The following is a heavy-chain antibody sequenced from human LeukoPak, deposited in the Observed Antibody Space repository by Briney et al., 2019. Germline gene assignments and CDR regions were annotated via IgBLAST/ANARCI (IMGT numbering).Heavy chain of an antibody. Sequence: SVKVSCKASGGTFSSYAISWVRQAPGQELEWMGGIIPIFGTANYAQKFQGRVTITADESTSTAYMELSSLRSEDTAVYYCARDGAAADYFDYWGQGTLVTVSS. CDR3: ARDGAAADYFDY. J-gene: IGHJ4*02. V-gene: IGHV1-69*13. CDR1: GGTFSSYA. D-gene: IGHD6-13*01. CDR2: IIPIFGTA.